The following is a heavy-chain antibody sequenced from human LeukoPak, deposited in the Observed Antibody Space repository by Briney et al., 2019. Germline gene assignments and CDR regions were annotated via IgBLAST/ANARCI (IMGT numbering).Heavy chain of an antibody. CDR2: ISWNSGSI. J-gene: IGHJ5*02. CDR1: GFTFDDYA. D-gene: IGHD3-3*01. Sequence: PGGSLRLSCAASGFTFDDYAVHWVRQAPGKGLEWVSGISWNSGSIGYADSVKGRFTISRDNAKNSLYLQMNSLRAEDTAVYYCARDGPRFPLPNWFDPWGQGTLVTVSS. CDR3: ARDGPRFPLPNWFDP. V-gene: IGHV3-9*01.